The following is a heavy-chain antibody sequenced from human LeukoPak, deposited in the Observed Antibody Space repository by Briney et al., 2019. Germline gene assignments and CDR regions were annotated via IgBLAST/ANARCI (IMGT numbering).Heavy chain of an antibody. Sequence: ASVKVSCKASGGTFSSYAISWVRRAPGQGLEWMGGIIPIFGTANYAQKFQGRATITADESTSTAYMELSSLRSEDTAVYYCGVGATPDAFDIWGQGTMVTVSS. CDR1: GGTFSSYA. V-gene: IGHV1-69*13. D-gene: IGHD1-26*01. J-gene: IGHJ3*02. CDR3: GVGATPDAFDI. CDR2: IIPIFGTA.